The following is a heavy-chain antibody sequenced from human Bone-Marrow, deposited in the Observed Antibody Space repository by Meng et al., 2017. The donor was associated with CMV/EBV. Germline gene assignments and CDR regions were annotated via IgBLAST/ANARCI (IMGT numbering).Heavy chain of an antibody. V-gene: IGHV4-39*07. D-gene: IGHD3-3*01. Sequence: SETLSLTCTVSGGSISSSSYYWGWIRQPPGKGLEWIGSIYYSGSTYYNPSLKSRVTISVDTSKNQFSLKLSSVTAADTAVYYCARDNGGYYDFWSGYYYFDYWGERTLVTVSS. CDR2: IYYSGST. CDR1: GGSISSSSYY. CDR3: ARDNGGYYDFWSGYYYFDY. J-gene: IGHJ4*02.